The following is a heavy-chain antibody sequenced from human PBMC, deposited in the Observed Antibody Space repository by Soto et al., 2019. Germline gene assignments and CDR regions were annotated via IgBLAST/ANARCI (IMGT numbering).Heavy chain of an antibody. Sequence: ASVKVSCKASGYTFTSYYMHWVRQAPGQGLEWMGIINPSGGSTSYAQKFQGRVTMTRDTSTSTVYMELSSLRSEDTAVYYCGRGDIVLVPAARAYYYGMDVWGQGTTVTVSS. J-gene: IGHJ6*02. CDR1: GYTFTSYY. D-gene: IGHD2-2*01. V-gene: IGHV1-46*01. CDR3: GRGDIVLVPAARAYYYGMDV. CDR2: INPSGGST.